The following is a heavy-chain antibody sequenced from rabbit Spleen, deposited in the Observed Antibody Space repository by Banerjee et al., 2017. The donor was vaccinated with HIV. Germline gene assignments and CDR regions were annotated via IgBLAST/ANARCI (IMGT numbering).Heavy chain of an antibody. CDR2: IELGSSGFT. CDR1: GVSFSGSSY. CDR3: ARGSATMTMVITGYYLYL. D-gene: IGHD2-1*01. Sequence: QEQLVESGGGLVKPEGSLTLTCIASGVSFSGSSYMCWVRQAPGKGLEWIACIELGSSGFTYFASWAKGRFTISKTSSTTVTLHMTSLTAADTATYFCARGSATMTMVITGYYLYLWGPGTLVTVS. V-gene: IGHV1S45*01. J-gene: IGHJ4*01.